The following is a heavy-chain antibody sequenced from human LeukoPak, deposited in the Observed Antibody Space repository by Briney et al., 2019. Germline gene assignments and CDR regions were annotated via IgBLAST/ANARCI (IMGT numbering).Heavy chain of an antibody. Sequence: SETLSLTCTVSGGSISSSSYYWGWIRQPPGKGLEWIGSIYYSGSTYYNPSLKSRVTISVDTSKNQFSLKLSSVTAADTAVYYCALAYCGGDCSDSDAFDTWGQGTMVTVSS. CDR2: IYYSGST. CDR3: ALAYCGGDCSDSDAFDT. CDR1: GGSISSSSYY. D-gene: IGHD2-21*01. V-gene: IGHV4-39*01. J-gene: IGHJ3*02.